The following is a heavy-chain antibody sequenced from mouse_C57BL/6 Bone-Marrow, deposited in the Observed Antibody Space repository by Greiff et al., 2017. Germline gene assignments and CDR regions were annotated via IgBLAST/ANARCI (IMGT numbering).Heavy chain of an antibody. CDR1: GYAFSSYW. CDR3: ARLRPYYFDY. Sequence: QVHVKQSGAELVKPGASVTISCKASGYAFSSYWMNWVKQRPGKGLEWIGQIYPGDGDTNYNGKFKGKATLTADKSSSTAYMQLSSLTSEDSAVYFCARLRPYYFDYWGQGTTLTVSS. J-gene: IGHJ2*01. CDR2: IYPGDGDT. D-gene: IGHD2-12*01. V-gene: IGHV1-80*01.